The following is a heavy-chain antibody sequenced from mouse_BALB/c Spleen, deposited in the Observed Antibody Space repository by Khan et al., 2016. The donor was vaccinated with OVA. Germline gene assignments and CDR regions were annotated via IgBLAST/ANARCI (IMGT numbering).Heavy chain of an antibody. J-gene: IGHJ2*01. CDR1: GYTFTDYS. CDR3: ASGLKYGNFDY. D-gene: IGHD2-10*02. CDR2: INTETGEP. Sequence: QVQLKQSGPELKKPGETVKISCKASGYTFTDYSMHWVKQAPGKGLKWMGWINTETGEPTYADDFKGRFAFSLETSASTAYLQINNLKNEDTATYFCASGLKYGNFDYWVQGTTLTGAS. V-gene: IGHV9-2-1*01.